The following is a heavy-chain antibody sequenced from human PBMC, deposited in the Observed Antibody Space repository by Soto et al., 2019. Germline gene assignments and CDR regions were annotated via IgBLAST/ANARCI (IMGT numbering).Heavy chain of an antibody. CDR3: ARDLAKGGGSAGFDY. Sequence: QVQLVQSGAEVKKPGASVNVSCKASGYTFTVYYMHWVRQAPGQGLEWMGWINPKSGGTMYTQKFQGRVTMTWDTSNSTAYMALTRLRSDDTAVYYCARDLAKGGGSAGFDYWGQGTLVTVSS. V-gene: IGHV1-2*02. CDR2: INPKSGGT. D-gene: IGHD1-26*01. CDR1: GYTFTVYY. J-gene: IGHJ4*02.